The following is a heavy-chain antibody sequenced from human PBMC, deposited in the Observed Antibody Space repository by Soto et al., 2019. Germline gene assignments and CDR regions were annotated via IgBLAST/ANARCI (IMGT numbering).Heavy chain of an antibody. CDR1: GGTFSTSS. D-gene: IGHD2-15*01. J-gene: IGHJ5*02. Sequence: QLQLVQSGTEVKEPGSSVKVSCKASGGTFSTSSFVWVRQGPGQGLEWMGGIIPIFTRTNFAQKFQGRVTSSADESTRTTYMELLSLTSEDTAIYYCARDVVRSTAGDAWGQGTLVTVSS. V-gene: IGHV1-69*01. CDR3: ARDVVRSTAGDA. CDR2: IIPIFTRT.